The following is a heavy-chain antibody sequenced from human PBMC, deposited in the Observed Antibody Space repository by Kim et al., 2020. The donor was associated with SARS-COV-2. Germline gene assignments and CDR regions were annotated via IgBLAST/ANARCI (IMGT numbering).Heavy chain of an antibody. V-gene: IGHV5-10-1*01. CDR3: ASLFRYSGYAFDI. Sequence: YSPSFQGHVTISADKSISTAYLQWSSLKASDTAMYYCASLFRYSGYAFDIWGQGTMVTVSS. D-gene: IGHD5-12*01. J-gene: IGHJ3*02.